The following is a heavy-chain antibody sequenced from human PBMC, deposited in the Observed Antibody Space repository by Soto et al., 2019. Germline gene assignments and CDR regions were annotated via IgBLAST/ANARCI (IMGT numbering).Heavy chain of an antibody. Sequence: ASVKVSCKASGYSFTGYYIHWVRQAPGQGLEWMGWINPNSGGTKYTQKFQGWVTMTTDTSISTAYMELSRLRSDDTAVYYCARDYYDSSGYLDYWGQGTLVTVSS. CDR3: ARDYYDSSGYLDY. CDR2: INPNSGGT. V-gene: IGHV1-2*04. J-gene: IGHJ4*02. CDR1: GYSFTGYY. D-gene: IGHD3-22*01.